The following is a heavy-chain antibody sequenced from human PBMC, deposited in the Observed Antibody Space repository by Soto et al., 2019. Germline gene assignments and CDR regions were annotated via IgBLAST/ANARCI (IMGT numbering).Heavy chain of an antibody. J-gene: IGHJ3*02. CDR2: ISAYNGNT. CDR1: GYTFTSYG. V-gene: IGHV1-18*01. D-gene: IGHD3-9*01. CDR3: ARDSLSDYDILTGYYDDAFDI. Sequence: SVKVSCKASGYTFTSYGISWVRQAPGQGLEWMGWISAYNGNTNYAQKLQGRVTMTTDTSTSTAYMELRSLRSDDTAVYYCARDSLSDYDILTGYYDDAFDIWGQGTMVTVSS.